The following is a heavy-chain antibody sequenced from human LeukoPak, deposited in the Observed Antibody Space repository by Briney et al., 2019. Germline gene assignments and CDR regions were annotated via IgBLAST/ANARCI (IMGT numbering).Heavy chain of an antibody. D-gene: IGHD3-10*01. Sequence: GGSLRLSCAASGLTFSSYGMSWVRQAPGKGLERVSAISGSGGSTYYADSVKGRFTISRDNSKNTLYLQMNSLRAEDTAVYYCAKDVSRWFGEQDLYYFDYWGQGTLVTVSS. V-gene: IGHV3-23*01. CDR3: AKDVSRWFGEQDLYYFDY. CDR2: ISGSGGST. J-gene: IGHJ4*02. CDR1: GLTFSSYG.